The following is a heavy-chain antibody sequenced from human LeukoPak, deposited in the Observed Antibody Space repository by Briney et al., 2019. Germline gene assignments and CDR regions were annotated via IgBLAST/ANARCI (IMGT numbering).Heavy chain of an antibody. Sequence: ASVKVSCKASGGTFSSYAISWVRQAPGQGLEWMGGIIPIFGTANYAQKFQGRVTITADESTSTAYMELSSLRSEDTAVYYCARALGPGHAFDIWGQGTMVSVSS. CDR3: ARALGPGHAFDI. CDR2: IIPIFGTA. CDR1: GGTFSSYA. D-gene: IGHD1-14*01. J-gene: IGHJ3*02. V-gene: IGHV1-69*13.